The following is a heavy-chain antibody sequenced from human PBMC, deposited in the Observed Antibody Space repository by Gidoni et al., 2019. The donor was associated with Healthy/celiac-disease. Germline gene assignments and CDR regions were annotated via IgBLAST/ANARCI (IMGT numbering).Heavy chain of an antibody. CDR1: GFTFSSYA. V-gene: IGHV3-23*01. Sequence: EVQLLESGGGLVQHGGSLRLSCAASGFTFSSYAMSWVRQYPGKGLGWVSAISGSGGSTYYADSVKGRFTISRDNSKNTLYLQMNSLRAEDTAVYYCAKDLGIGTMIPSVPSDAFDIWGQGTMVTVSS. CDR3: AKDLGIGTMIPSVPSDAFDI. D-gene: IGHD3-22*01. J-gene: IGHJ3*02. CDR2: ISGSGGST.